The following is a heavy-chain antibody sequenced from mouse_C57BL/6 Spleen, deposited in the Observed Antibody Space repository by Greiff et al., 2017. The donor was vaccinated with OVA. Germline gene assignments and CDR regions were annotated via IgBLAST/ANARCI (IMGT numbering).Heavy chain of an antibody. CDR2: IWGVGST. Sequence: VKLMESGPGLVAPSQSLSITCTVSGFSLTSYGVDWVRQSPGKGLEWLGVIWGVGSTNYNSALKSRLSISKDNSKSQVFLKMNSLQTDDTAMYYCASGYSNYPFAYWGQGTLVTVSA. CDR3: ASGYSNYPFAY. CDR1: GFSLTSYG. J-gene: IGHJ3*01. V-gene: IGHV2-6*01. D-gene: IGHD2-5*01.